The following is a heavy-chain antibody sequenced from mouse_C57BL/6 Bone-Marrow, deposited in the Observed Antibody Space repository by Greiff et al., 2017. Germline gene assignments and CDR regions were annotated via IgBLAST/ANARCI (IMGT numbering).Heavy chain of an antibody. D-gene: IGHD2-1*01. J-gene: IGHJ1*03. CDR2: IYPGSGST. CDR1: GYTFTSYW. Sequence: VQLQESGAELVKPGASVKMCCKASGYTFTSYWITWVKQRPGQGLEWIGDIYPGSGSTNYNEKFKSKATLTVDTSSSTAYMQLSSLTSEDSAVYYCARLYFYWYCDVWGTGTTVTVSS. V-gene: IGHV1-55*01. CDR3: ARLYFYWYCDV.